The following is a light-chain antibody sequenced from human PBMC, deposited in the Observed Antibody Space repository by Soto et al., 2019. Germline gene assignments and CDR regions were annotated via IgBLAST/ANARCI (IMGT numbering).Light chain of an antibody. Sequence: DIPMTQPPSSLSSAVGDRVTITCRASQTISSYLNWYKQKPGKAPKLMIYAASSLQSGVPSRFSGSGYGTDFTLTISSLQTEDFATYYWQQSYSTPRYTFVRGTKVESK. J-gene: IGKJ2*01. CDR2: AAS. CDR3: QQSYSTPRYT. CDR1: QTISSY. V-gene: IGKV1-39*01.